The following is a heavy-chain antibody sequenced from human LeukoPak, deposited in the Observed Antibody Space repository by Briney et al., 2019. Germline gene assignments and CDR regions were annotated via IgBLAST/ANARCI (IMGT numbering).Heavy chain of an antibody. CDR1: GYTFTGYY. CDR2: INPNSGGT. D-gene: IGHD2-15*01. CDR3: ARLGYGSGGSCSNH. Sequence: GASVKVSCKASGYTFTGYYMHWVRQAPGQGLEWMGWINPNSGGTNYAQKFQGRVTMTRDTSISTAYMELSRLRSDDTAVYYCARLGYGSGGSCSNHWGQGTLVTVSS. J-gene: IGHJ4*02. V-gene: IGHV1-2*02.